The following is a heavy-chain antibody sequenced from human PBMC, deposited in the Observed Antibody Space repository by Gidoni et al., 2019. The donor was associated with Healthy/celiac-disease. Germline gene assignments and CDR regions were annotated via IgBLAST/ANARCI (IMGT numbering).Heavy chain of an antibody. CDR3: ARLRSGSGWYYFDF. D-gene: IGHD6-19*01. V-gene: IGHV3-21*02. CDR1: GFTFSPYS. Sequence: EVQLVESGGGLVNPGGSLRLSCAASGFTFSPYSMNWVRQAPGKGLEWVSSTDGSSTYIYYADSVKGRFTVSRDNAKNSLYLQMSSLRAEDTAVYYCARLRSGSGWYYFDFWGPGTLVTVSS. J-gene: IGHJ4*02. CDR2: TDGSSTYI.